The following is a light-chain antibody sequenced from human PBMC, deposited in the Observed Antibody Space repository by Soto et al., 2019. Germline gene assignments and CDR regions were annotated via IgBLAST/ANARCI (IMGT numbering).Light chain of an antibody. CDR2: EVI. V-gene: IGLV2-14*01. J-gene: IGLJ1*01. CDR1: NSDVNY. Sequence: QSALTQPASVSGAPGQSITISCTGTNSDVNYVSWHQQHPGKAPKLMIYEVINRSSGVSNRFSGSKSGYTASLTISGLQAEDEADYYCNSHTSGDFRVFGTGTKVTVL. CDR3: NSHTSGDFRV.